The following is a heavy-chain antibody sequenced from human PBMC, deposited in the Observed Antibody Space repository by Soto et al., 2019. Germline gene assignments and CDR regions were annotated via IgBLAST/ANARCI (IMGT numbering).Heavy chain of an antibody. Sequence: QVQLVESGGGVVQPGRSLRLSCAASGFMFSSYAMHWVRQAPGKGLEWVAVISFDGTNKYYADSVKGRFTISRDNSKNTLYLQMNSLRGEDTAVYFCARDRGYSSGRREIYGMDVWGQGTTVTVSS. V-gene: IGHV3-30-3*01. J-gene: IGHJ6*02. CDR2: ISFDGTNK. D-gene: IGHD6-19*01. CDR3: ARDRGYSSGRREIYGMDV. CDR1: GFMFSSYA.